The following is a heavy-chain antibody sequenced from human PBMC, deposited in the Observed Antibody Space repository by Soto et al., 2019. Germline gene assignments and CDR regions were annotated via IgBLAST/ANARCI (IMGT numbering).Heavy chain of an antibody. CDR2: IIPIFGTA. J-gene: IGHJ4*02. D-gene: IGHD6-19*01. CDR1: GYTFTGYY. Sequence: SVKVSCKASGYTFTGYYMHWVRQAPGQGLEWMGGIIPIFGTANYAQKFQGRVTITADESTSTAYMELSSLRSEDTAVYYCASDYSSGNFYWGQGTLVTVSS. V-gene: IGHV1-69*13. CDR3: ASDYSSGNFY.